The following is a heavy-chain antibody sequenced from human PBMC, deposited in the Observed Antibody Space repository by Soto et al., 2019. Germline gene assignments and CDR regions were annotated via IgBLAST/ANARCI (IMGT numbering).Heavy chain of an antibody. D-gene: IGHD6-13*01. CDR2: ISGIGGST. CDR1: GFTFTDYA. Sequence: LRLSCAASGFTFTDYALSWVRQAPGKGLEWVATISGIGGSTYLADSVKGRLSISRDNSKNTVSLLMNSLRAEDTAVYFCARGSSGYISSWYYFDYWGRGTLVTVSS. J-gene: IGHJ4*02. CDR3: ARGSSGYISSWYYFDY. V-gene: IGHV3-23*01.